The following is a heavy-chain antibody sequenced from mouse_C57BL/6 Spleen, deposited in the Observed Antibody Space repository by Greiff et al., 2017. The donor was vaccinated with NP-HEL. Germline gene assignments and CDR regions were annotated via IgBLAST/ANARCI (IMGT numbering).Heavy chain of an antibody. D-gene: IGHD2-1*01. Sequence: VQLQQPGTELVKPGASVKLSCKASGYTFTSYWMHWVKQRPGQGLEWIGNINPSNGGTNYNEKFKSKATLTVDKSSSTAYMQLSSLTSEDSAVYYCARKGGIYYGNYVVLDYWGQGTTLTVSS. CDR2: INPSNGGT. CDR1: GYTFTSYW. J-gene: IGHJ2*01. CDR3: ARKGGIYYGNYVVLDY. V-gene: IGHV1-53*01.